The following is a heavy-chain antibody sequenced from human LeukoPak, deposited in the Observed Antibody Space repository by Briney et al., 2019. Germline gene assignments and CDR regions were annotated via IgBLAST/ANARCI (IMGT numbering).Heavy chain of an antibody. CDR2: IGAGAGST. D-gene: IGHD2-15*01. Sequence: GGSLRLSCAASGFTFSSYAMSWVRQAPGKGLEWVSTIGAGAGSTYYADSVKGRCTISSDKSTNTLYLIMNSLRAEDTAVYYCAKAYCSGVSCYVRGFDYWGQGTLATASS. CDR1: GFTFSSYA. V-gene: IGHV3-23*01. CDR3: AKAYCSGVSCYVRGFDY. J-gene: IGHJ4*02.